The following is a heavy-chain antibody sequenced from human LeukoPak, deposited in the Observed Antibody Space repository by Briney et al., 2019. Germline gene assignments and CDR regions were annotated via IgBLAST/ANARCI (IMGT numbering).Heavy chain of an antibody. Sequence: GGSLRLSCAASGFTVSSNYMSWVRQAPGKGLEWVAVIYRGGSTYYADSVKGRFTISRANSKNTLYLQMNSLRAEATAGYYCAREGSSGYYLYDYWGQGTLVTVSS. V-gene: IGHV3-53*01. J-gene: IGHJ4*02. CDR2: IYRGGST. D-gene: IGHD3-22*01. CDR3: AREGSSGYYLYDY. CDR1: GFTVSSNY.